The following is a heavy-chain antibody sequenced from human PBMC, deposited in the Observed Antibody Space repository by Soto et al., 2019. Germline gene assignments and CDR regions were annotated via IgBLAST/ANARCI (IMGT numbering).Heavy chain of an antibody. D-gene: IGHD6-6*01. Sequence: QVQLVQSGAEVKKPGASVKVSCKASGFTFTNYGITWVRQAPGQGLEWLGWISAYKGNTNYAQKFQGRVTMTTDTYTSTAYMELRSLRSDDMAVYYCASRSGQLPYYFDYWGQGTQVTVSA. CDR1: GFTFTNYG. CDR3: ASRSGQLPYYFDY. J-gene: IGHJ4*02. CDR2: ISAYKGNT. V-gene: IGHV1-18*03.